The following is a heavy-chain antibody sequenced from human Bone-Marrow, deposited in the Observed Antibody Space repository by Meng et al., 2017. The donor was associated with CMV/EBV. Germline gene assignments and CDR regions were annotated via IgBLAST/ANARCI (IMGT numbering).Heavy chain of an antibody. CDR3: ARVLGEDYYDEPQGEPNIDS. Sequence: ASVKVSCKASGYTFTGYYMHWVRQAPGQGLEWMGWINPNSGGTNYAQKFQGRVTMTRDTSISTAYMELSRLRSDDTAVYYCARVLGEDYYDEPQGEPNIDSWGQGTLVTVSS. CDR1: GYTFTGYY. V-gene: IGHV1-2*02. CDR2: INPNSGGT. D-gene: IGHD3-22*01. J-gene: IGHJ4*02.